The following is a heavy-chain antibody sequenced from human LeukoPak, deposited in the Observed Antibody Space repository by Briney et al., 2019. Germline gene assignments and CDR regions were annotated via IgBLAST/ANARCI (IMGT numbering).Heavy chain of an antibody. CDR2: ISSSRDYI. V-gene: IGHV3-21*01. D-gene: IGHD2/OR15-2a*01. CDR1: EFTFSSYN. CDR3: ARGKTSQNIVTRKTYNWFDP. J-gene: IGHJ5*02. Sequence: GGSLRLSCAASEFTFSSYNMNWVRQAPGKGLEWVSSISSSRDYIYYADSVKGRFTISRDNAKNSLYLQMKSLRAEDTAVYYCARGKTSQNIVTRKTYNWFDPWGQGTLVTVSS.